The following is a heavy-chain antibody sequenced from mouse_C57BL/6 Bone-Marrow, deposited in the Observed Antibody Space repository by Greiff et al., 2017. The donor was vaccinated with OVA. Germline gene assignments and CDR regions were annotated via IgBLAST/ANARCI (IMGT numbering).Heavy chain of an antibody. CDR1: EYEFPSHD. Sequence: EVQLVESGGGLVQPGESLKLSCESNEYEFPSHDMSWVRKTPEKRLELVAAINSDGGSTYYPDTMERRFIISRDNTKKTLYLQMSSLRSEDTALYYCARFYYGSKGGYAMDYWGQGTSVTVSS. CDR2: INSDGGST. V-gene: IGHV5-2*01. D-gene: IGHD1-1*01. CDR3: ARFYYGSKGGYAMDY. J-gene: IGHJ4*01.